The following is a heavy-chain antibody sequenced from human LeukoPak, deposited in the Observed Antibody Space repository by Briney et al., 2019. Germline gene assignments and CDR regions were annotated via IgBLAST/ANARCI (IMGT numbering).Heavy chain of an antibody. Sequence: SETLSLTCTVSGCSISSGYCWGWIRQPPGKGLEWIGSIYHSGSTYYNPSLKSRVTISVDTSKNQFSLKLSSVTAADTAVYYCARAHLLGDFDYWGQGTLVTVSS. J-gene: IGHJ4*02. CDR3: ARAHLLGDFDY. D-gene: IGHD3-16*01. V-gene: IGHV4-38-2*02. CDR2: IYHSGST. CDR1: GCSISSGYC.